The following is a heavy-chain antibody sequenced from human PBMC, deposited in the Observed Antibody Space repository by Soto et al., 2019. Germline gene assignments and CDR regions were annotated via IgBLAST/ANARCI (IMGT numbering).Heavy chain of an antibody. Sequence: EVQLLESGGDLIQPGGSLRLSCAASGFTFSTYAMTWVRQAPGKGLEWVSFISSSGDATYYLDSVKGRFTISRDNSRNTLNLQMHSLRAEDTAVYYCAKNGDFWSWGMDVWGQGTTVTVSS. CDR2: ISSSGDAT. CDR3: AKNGDFWSWGMDV. J-gene: IGHJ6*02. D-gene: IGHD3-3*01. V-gene: IGHV3-23*01. CDR1: GFTFSTYA.